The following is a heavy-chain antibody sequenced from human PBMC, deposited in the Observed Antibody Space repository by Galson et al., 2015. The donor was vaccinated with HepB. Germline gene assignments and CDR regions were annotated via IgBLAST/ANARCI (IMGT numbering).Heavy chain of an antibody. V-gene: IGHV3-30*04. J-gene: IGHJ6*02. CDR3: ARGRFYRQELSPNGMDV. D-gene: IGHD6-13*01. Sequence: LRLSCAASGFTFSSYTMHWVRQAPGKGLEWVTVISYDGSNKYYADSVKGRFTISRDNSKNTLFLQMNSLRAEDTAVYYCARGRFYRQELSPNGMDVWGQGTTVTVSS. CDR2: ISYDGSNK. CDR1: GFTFSSYT.